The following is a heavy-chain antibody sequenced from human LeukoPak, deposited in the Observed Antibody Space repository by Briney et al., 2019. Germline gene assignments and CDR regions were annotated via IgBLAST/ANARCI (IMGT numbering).Heavy chain of an antibody. D-gene: IGHD2-8*02. CDR3: ARGETWSWHLTL. CDR2: AHYSRPP. J-gene: IGHJ2*01. V-gene: IGHV4-59*11. CDR1: GASISGPF. Sequence: SETLSLTCSVSGASISGPFWVWIRQSPEKRLVWIGSAHYSRPPIYKPYLKSRVTMSMDMSTNQVSLTLTSVTAADTGIYYCARGETWSWHLTLWGRGTLVTVSS.